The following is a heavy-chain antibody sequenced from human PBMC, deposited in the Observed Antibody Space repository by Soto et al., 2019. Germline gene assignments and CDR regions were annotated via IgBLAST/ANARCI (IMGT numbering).Heavy chain of an antibody. D-gene: IGHD5-18*01. J-gene: IGHJ6*02. CDR3: ARTTERQLWQYYYYGMDV. CDR2: INPKSGGT. V-gene: IGHV1-2*02. CDR1: GYTFTDYF. Sequence: ASVKVSCKASGYTFTDYFIHWVRQAPGQGLECLGWINPKSGGTNYAQRFQGRVTMTRDTSVSTAYMEVSRLRSDDTAVYYCARTTERQLWQYYYYGMDVWGQGTTVTVSS.